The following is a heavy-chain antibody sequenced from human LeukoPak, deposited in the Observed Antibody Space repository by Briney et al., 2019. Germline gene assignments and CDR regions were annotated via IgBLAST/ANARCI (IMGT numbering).Heavy chain of an antibody. CDR1: GFTFTSSA. J-gene: IGHJ5*02. V-gene: IGHV1-58*02. D-gene: IGHD3-10*01. CDR3: AAVVIGGDYYGSGKRRFDP. Sequence: SVKVSCKASGFTFTSSAMQWVRQARGQRLEWIGWIVVGSGNTNYAQKFQERVTITRDMSTSTTYMELSSLRSEDTAVYYCAAVVIGGDYYGSGKRRFDPWGQGTLVTVSS. CDR2: IVVGSGNT.